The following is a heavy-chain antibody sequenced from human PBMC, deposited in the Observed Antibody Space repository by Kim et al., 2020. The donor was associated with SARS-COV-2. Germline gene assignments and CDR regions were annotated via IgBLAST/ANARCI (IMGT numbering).Heavy chain of an antibody. J-gene: IGHJ4*02. CDR1: GFTFSSYS. CDR3: ARIIAVAGPYYFDY. V-gene: IGHV3-21*01. D-gene: IGHD6-13*01. Sequence: GGSLRLSCAASGFTFSSYSMNWVRQAPGKGLEWVSSISSSSSYIYYADSMKGRFTISRDNAKNSLYLQMNSLRAEDTAVYYCARIIAVAGPYYFDYWGQGTLVTVSS. CDR2: ISSSSSYI.